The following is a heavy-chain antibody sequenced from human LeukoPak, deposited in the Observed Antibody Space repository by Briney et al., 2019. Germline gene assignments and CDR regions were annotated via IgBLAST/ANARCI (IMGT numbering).Heavy chain of an antibody. V-gene: IGHV3-21*01. D-gene: IGHD6-19*01. J-gene: IGHJ3*02. Sequence: GGSLRLSCAASGFTFSSYSMNWVRQAPGKGLEWVSSISSSSSYIYYADSVKGRFTISRDNAKNSLYLQMNSLRAEDPAVYYCARMRAGRDAFDIWGQGTMVTVSS. CDR2: ISSSSSYI. CDR1: GFTFSSYS. CDR3: ARMRAGRDAFDI.